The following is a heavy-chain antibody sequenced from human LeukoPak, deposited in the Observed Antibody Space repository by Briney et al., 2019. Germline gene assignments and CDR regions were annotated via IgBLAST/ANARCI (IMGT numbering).Heavy chain of an antibody. CDR3: ARVGAVMVRGVPSYFDY. J-gene: IGHJ4*02. Sequence: PGRSLRLSYAASGFSFSSYGMHWVRQVPGKGLKWVAVIWYDGSNKYYADSVKGRFTISRDNSKNTLFLQMNSLRADDTAVYYCARVGAVMVRGVPSYFDYWGQGTLVTVSS. CDR1: GFSFSSYG. CDR2: IWYDGSNK. V-gene: IGHV3-33*01. D-gene: IGHD3-10*01.